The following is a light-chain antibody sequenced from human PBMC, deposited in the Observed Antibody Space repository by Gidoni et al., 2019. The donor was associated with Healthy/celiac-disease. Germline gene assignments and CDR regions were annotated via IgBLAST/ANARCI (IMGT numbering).Light chain of an antibody. Sequence: DIQMTQSPSSLSASVGDRVTITCRASQSISSSLNWYQQKPGKAPKLLIYAASSLQSGVPSRFSGSGSGTDFTLTISSLQPEDFATYYCQQSYSTPRTFXQXTKVEIK. CDR3: QQSYSTPRT. CDR1: QSISSS. V-gene: IGKV1-39*01. CDR2: AAS. J-gene: IGKJ1*01.